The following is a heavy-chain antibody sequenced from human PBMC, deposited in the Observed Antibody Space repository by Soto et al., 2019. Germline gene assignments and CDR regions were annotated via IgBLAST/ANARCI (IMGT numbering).Heavy chain of an antibody. Sequence: PGGSLRLSCAASGFTFSSYAMSWVRQAPGKGLEWVSAISGSGGSTYYADSVKGRFTISRDNSKNTLYQQMNSLRAEDTAVYYCAKGGLEWLFPADSYYYYYYMDVWGKGTTVTVSS. V-gene: IGHV3-23*01. D-gene: IGHD3-3*01. CDR2: ISGSGGST. CDR1: GFTFSSYA. CDR3: AKGGLEWLFPADSYYYYYYMDV. J-gene: IGHJ6*03.